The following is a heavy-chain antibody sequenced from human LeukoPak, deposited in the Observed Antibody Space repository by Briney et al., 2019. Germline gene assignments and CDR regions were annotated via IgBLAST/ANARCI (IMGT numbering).Heavy chain of an antibody. CDR2: ISSSSSYI. V-gene: IGHV3-21*01. CDR3: ARDGEVGVGRWFDP. Sequence: PGGSLRLSCAASGFTFSSYGMSWVRQAPGKGLEWVSSISSSSSYIYYADSVKGRFTFSRDNAKNSLSLQMNGLRAEDTAVYYCARDGEVGVGRWFDPWGQGTLVTVSS. CDR1: GFTFSSYG. J-gene: IGHJ5*02. D-gene: IGHD1-26*01.